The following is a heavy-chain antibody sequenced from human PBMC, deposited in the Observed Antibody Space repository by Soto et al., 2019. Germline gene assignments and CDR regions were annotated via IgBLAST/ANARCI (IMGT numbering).Heavy chain of an antibody. J-gene: IGHJ6*02. V-gene: IGHV5-51*01. CDR1: GYSFTNYW. CDR3: AASIFYYGMDV. CDR2: IYPGDSAT. Sequence: GESLKISCKGSGYSFTNYWIGWLRQRPGKGLEWLGIIYPGDSATKYNPSFPGQVTISADKSITTTYLQGSSLKASDTAIYYCAASIFYYGMDVWGQGTTVTVSS.